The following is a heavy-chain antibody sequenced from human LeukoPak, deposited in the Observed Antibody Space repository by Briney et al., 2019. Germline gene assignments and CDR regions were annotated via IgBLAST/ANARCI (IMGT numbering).Heavy chain of an antibody. CDR1: GASIRNSHHC. J-gene: IGHJ4*02. CDR2: IYSSGST. D-gene: IGHD3-3*01. V-gene: IGHV4-39*01. Sequence: SETLSLTCVVSGASIRNSHHCWVWIRQPPGKGLEWIGSIYSSGSTYYNQSLRTRVTISVDTSKNQFSLKLSSVTAADTAVYYCARVIRTSGYYSNPKSGSFDLWGQGSLVTVSS. CDR3: ARVIRTSGYYSNPKSGSFDL.